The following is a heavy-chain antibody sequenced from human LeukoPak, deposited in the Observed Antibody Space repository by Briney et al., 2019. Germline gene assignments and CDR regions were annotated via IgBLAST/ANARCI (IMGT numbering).Heavy chain of an antibody. V-gene: IGHV1-8*01. D-gene: IGHD6-13*01. Sequence: GASVKVSCKASGYAFLSYDINWVRQAAGQGLEWMGWMDPDSGNTGYAQRFQGRVTMTRNTSISTVYMELGSLSSDDTAVYYCARGGRTSWYRYWGQGTLVTVSS. J-gene: IGHJ4*02. CDR3: ARGGRTSWYRY. CDR2: MDPDSGNT. CDR1: GYAFLSYD.